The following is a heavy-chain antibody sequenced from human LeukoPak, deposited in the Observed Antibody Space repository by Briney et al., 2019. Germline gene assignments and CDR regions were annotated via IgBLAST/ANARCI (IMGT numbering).Heavy chain of an antibody. CDR3: AREYSSSSAALGY. D-gene: IGHD6-6*01. J-gene: IGHJ4*02. V-gene: IGHV1-2*02. CDR1: GYTFTGYY. CDR2: INPNSGGT. Sequence: ASVKVSCKASGYTFTGYYMHWVRQAPGQGLEWMGWINPNSGGTNYAQKFQGRVTMTRDTSISTAYMELSRLRSDDTAVYYCAREYSSSSAALGYWGQGTLVTVSS.